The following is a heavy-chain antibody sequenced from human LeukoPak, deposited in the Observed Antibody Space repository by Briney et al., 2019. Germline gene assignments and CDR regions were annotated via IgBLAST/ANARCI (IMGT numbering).Heavy chain of an antibody. CDR3: AKEQWLVSKFPESAFDI. D-gene: IGHD6-19*01. CDR2: IIGSGKST. CDR1: GFTFNTYA. V-gene: IGHV3-23*01. Sequence: PGGSLRLSCAASGFTFNTYAMSWVRQAPGKGLEWVSGIIGSGKSTFYADSVKGRFTISRDNSKNTLYLQMNSLRAEDTAVYYCAKEQWLVSKFPESAFDIWGQGTMVTVSS. J-gene: IGHJ3*02.